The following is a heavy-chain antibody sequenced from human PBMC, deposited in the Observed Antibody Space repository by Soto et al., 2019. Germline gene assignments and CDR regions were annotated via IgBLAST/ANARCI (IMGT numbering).Heavy chain of an antibody. Sequence: QVQLVKSGGGVVQPGGSLRLSCKASGFTFTSYAIHWVGQAPGKGLEWVSVISPDGVNKHSAESVRGRFVISRDNSKNTVHLEMNRLRLDDTAVYFCARRLTTTVSALGYWGQGSLVNVSS. CDR3: ARRLTTTVSALGY. V-gene: IGHV3-30*09. CDR2: ISPDGVNK. D-gene: IGHD4-4*01. J-gene: IGHJ4*02. CDR1: GFTFTSYA.